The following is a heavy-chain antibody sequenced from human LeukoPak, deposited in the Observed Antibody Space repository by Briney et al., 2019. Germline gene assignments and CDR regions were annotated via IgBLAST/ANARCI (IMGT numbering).Heavy chain of an antibody. J-gene: IGHJ4*02. CDR1: GFTFSSYG. D-gene: IGHD3-22*01. CDR3: AKGGDSSGYYGIFDY. CDR2: ISGSGGST. Sequence: GGTLRLSCAASGFTFSSYGMSWVRQAPGKGLVWVSAISGSGGSTYYADSVKGRFTISRDNSKNTLYLQMNSLRAEDTAVYYCAKGGDSSGYYGIFDYWGQGTLVTVSS. V-gene: IGHV3-23*01.